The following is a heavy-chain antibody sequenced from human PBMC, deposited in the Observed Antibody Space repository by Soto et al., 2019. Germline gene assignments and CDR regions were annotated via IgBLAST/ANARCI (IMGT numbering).Heavy chain of an antibody. Sequence: ASVKVSCKALGNTFTYRYLHWVRQAPGQALEWMGWITPFSGDVHYAQKFQERVTITRDRSINTAYMQMSSLRSEDTAMYFCASGGAGSGPFTWELPDYWGQGTLVTVSS. V-gene: IGHV1-45*02. CDR3: ASGGAGSGPFTWELPDY. J-gene: IGHJ4*02. CDR1: GNTFTYRY. CDR2: ITPFSGDV. D-gene: IGHD1-26*01.